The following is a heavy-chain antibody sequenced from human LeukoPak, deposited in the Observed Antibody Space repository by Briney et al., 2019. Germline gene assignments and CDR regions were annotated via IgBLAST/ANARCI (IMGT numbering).Heavy chain of an antibody. CDR1: GFTFTTSA. CDR3: AAVPNANAWYWDDAFDI. J-gene: IGHJ3*02. CDR2: IVVGSGNT. V-gene: IGHV1-58*01. Sequence: ASVKVSCKASGFTFTTSAVQWVRQARGQRLEWIGRIVVGSGNTDHAQKFQGRLSITRDISTSTAYMELSSLTSDDTAVYYCAAVPNANAWYWDDAFDIWGQGTMVTVSS. D-gene: IGHD2-8*02.